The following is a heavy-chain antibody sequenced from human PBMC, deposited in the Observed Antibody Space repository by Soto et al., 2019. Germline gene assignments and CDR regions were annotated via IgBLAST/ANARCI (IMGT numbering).Heavy chain of an antibody. J-gene: IGHJ4*02. V-gene: IGHV3-23*01. CDR1: GCTFSNYD. Sequence: XGSLRLSCVVSGCTFSNYDMSWVRQAPGKGLEWVSVVTGSGVSTYYADSVKGRFTISRDNSENTLFLQMNGLSADDTAVYYCAKVRFNLYYFDSWGQGTLVTVSS. CDR3: AKVRFNLYYFDS. CDR2: VTGSGVST. D-gene: IGHD2-8*01.